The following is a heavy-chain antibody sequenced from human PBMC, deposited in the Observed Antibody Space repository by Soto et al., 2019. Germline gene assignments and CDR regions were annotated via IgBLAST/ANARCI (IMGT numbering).Heavy chain of an antibody. CDR3: ARSGYCSSTSCYQHWYFDL. CDR2: IYYSGST. D-gene: IGHD2-2*01. J-gene: IGHJ2*01. Sequence: SETLSLTCTVSGGSISSYYWSWIRQPPGKGLEWIGYIYYSGSTNYNPSLKSRVTISVDTSKNQFSLKLSSVTAADTAVYYCARSGYCSSTSCYQHWYFDLWGRGTLVTVYS. CDR1: GGSISSYY. V-gene: IGHV4-59*01.